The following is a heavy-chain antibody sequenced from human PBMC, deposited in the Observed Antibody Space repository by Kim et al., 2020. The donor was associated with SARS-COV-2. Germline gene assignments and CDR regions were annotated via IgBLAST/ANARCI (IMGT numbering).Heavy chain of an antibody. D-gene: IGHD2-2*01. CDR3: ARGGVNPKYQLLHHYFDY. V-gene: IGHV4-34*01. CDR1: GGSFSGYY. CDR2: INHSGST. J-gene: IGHJ4*02. Sequence: SETLSLTCAVYGGSFSGYYWSWIRQPPGKGLEWIGEINHSGSTNYNPSLKSRVTISVDTSKNQFSLKLSSVTAADTAVYYCARGGVNPKYQLLHHYFDYWGQGTLVTVSS.